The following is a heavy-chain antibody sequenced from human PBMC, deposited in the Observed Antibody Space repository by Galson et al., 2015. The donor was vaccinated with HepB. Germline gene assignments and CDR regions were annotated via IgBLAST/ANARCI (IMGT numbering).Heavy chain of an antibody. J-gene: IGHJ4*02. Sequence: SLRLSCAASGFTFDDYSMNWVRQTPGKGLEWVSLISWDGGSTYYADSVKGRFTVSRDNSKNSLYLQMSSLRPEDNALYYCAKDLSSYSYGSFDYWGQGTLVTVSS. CDR2: ISWDGGST. D-gene: IGHD5-18*01. CDR1: GFTFDDYS. V-gene: IGHV3-43*01. CDR3: AKDLSSYSYGSFDY.